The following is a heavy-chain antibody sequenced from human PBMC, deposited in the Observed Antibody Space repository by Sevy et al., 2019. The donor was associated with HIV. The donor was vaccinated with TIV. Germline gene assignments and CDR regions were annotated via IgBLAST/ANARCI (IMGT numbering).Heavy chain of an antibody. Sequence: GGSLRLSCTSSGFTFGDYAMSWFRQAPGKGLEWVAFIKRNSYEPYGGATEYAASVKGRFTISRDDSKSIAYLQMNSLKTEDTAVYYCTRALARVDTQQYYFDYWGQGILVTVSS. V-gene: IGHV3-49*03. J-gene: IGHJ4*02. CDR3: TRALARVDTQQYYFDY. D-gene: IGHD5-18*01. CDR1: GFTFGDYA. CDR2: IKRNSYEPYGGAT.